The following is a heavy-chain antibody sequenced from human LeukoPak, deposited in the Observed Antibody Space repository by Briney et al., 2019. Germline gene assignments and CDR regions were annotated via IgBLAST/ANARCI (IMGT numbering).Heavy chain of an antibody. CDR2: IHYSGST. Sequence: SETLSLTCIVSGGSISSGNYYWGWIRQPPGKVLEWIGNIHYSGSTYYNPSLKSRVTISVDTPKNQFSLKLSSVTAADTAVYYCARGRSTVTQYYYYYYGMDVWGQGTTVTVSS. J-gene: IGHJ6*02. CDR3: ARGRSTVTQYYYYYYGMDV. V-gene: IGHV4-39*01. D-gene: IGHD4-17*01. CDR1: GGSISSGNYY.